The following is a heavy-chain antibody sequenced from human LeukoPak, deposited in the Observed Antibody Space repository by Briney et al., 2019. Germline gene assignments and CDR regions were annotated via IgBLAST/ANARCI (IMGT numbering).Heavy chain of an antibody. Sequence: PGGSLRLSCAASGFTFSSYIMNWVRQAPGKGLEWVSSISSSSSYIYYADSVKGRFTISRDNAKNSLYLQMNSLRAEDTAVYYCAREGQWELLTDFDYWGQGTLVTVSS. D-gene: IGHD1-26*01. CDR3: AREGQWELLTDFDY. CDR2: ISSSSSYI. CDR1: GFTFSSYI. J-gene: IGHJ4*02. V-gene: IGHV3-21*01.